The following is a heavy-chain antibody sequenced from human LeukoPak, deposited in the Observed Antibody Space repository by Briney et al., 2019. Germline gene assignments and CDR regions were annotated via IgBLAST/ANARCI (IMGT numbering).Heavy chain of an antibody. J-gene: IGHJ4*02. V-gene: IGHV3-23*01. CDR2: IGNTGGST. D-gene: IGHD3-10*01. Sequence: GGSLRLSCAASGFTFINYAMNWVRQAPGKGLEWVSAIGNTGGSTYYADSVKGRFTISRDNSKNTLYLQMNSLRAEDTALYYCAKVSMVRGIIYPPFDYWGQGTLVTVSS. CDR1: GFTFINYA. CDR3: AKVSMVRGIIYPPFDY.